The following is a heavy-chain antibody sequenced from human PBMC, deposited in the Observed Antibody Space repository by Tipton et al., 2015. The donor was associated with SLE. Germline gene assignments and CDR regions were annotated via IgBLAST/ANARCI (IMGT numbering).Heavy chain of an antibody. CDR2: MNPNSGNT. Sequence: QSGPEVKKPGASVKVSCKASGYTFTSFDINWVRQATGQGLEWMGWMNPNSGNTAYAQKFQGRVTMTRDTSISTAYMELSSLRSEDSAVYYCARAPPQSGFDYWGQGTLVTVSS. CDR1: GYTFTSFD. J-gene: IGHJ4*02. CDR3: ARAPPQSGFDY. V-gene: IGHV1-8*01.